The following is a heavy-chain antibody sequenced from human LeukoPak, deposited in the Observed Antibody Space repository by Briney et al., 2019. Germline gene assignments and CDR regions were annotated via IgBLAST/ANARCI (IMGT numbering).Heavy chain of an antibody. V-gene: IGHV1-69-2*01. J-gene: IGHJ5*02. CDR3: ATPSRHKGWFDP. Sequence: GASVKVSCKVSGYTFTDYYMHWVQQAPGKGLEWMGLVDPEDGETIYAGKFQGRVTITADTSADTAYMELSSLRSEDTAVYYCATPSRHKGWFDPWGQGTLVTFSS. CDR2: VDPEDGET. CDR1: GYTFTDYY.